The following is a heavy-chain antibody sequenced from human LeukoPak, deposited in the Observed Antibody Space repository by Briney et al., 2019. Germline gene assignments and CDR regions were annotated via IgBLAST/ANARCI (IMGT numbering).Heavy chain of an antibody. V-gene: IGHV3-9*01. CDR3: AKDTARALGVAGDFDY. CDR1: GFTFVDYA. Sequence: GGSLRLSCAASGFTFVDYAMHWVRQAPGKGLEWVSGISWNSGSIGYADSVKGRFTISRDNAKNSLYLQMNSLRAEDTALYYCAKDTARALGVAGDFDYWGQGTLVTVSS. J-gene: IGHJ4*02. CDR2: ISWNSGSI. D-gene: IGHD6-19*01.